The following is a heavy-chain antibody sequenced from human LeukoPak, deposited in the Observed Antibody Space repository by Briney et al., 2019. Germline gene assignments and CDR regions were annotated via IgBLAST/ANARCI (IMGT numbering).Heavy chain of an antibody. CDR3: ATDSSGGESDY. V-gene: IGHV1-69*06. J-gene: IGHJ4*02. Sequence: ASVNFSCKASGGTFSSYAISWVRQAPGQGLEWMGRIIPIFGTANYAQNLQGRVTIAADKSTSTAYKELSSLRSEETAVYFCATDSSGGESDYWGEGTLVTVSS. CDR1: GGTFSSYA. D-gene: IGHD6-19*01. CDR2: IIPIFGTA.